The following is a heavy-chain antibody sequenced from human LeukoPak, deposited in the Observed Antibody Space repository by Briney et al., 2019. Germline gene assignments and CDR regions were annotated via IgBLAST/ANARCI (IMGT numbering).Heavy chain of an antibody. CDR3: ARDGITMIVPNWFDP. CDR2: ISSSSSYI. CDR1: GFTFNTYA. V-gene: IGHV3-21*01. Sequence: PGGSLRLSCAGSGFTFNTYAMTWVRQAPGKGLEWVSSISSSSSYIYYADSVKGRFTISRDNAKNSLYLQMNSLRAEDTAVYYCARDGITMIVPNWFDPWGQGTLVTVSS. J-gene: IGHJ5*02. D-gene: IGHD3-22*01.